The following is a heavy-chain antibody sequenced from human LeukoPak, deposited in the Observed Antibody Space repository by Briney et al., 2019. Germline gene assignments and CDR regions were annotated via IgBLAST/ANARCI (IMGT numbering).Heavy chain of an antibody. CDR1: GYSISSGYY. V-gene: IGHV4-38-2*02. D-gene: IGHD1-26*01. Sequence: PSETLSLTCTVSGYSISSGYYWGWVQQPPGKGLEWIGSVYHSGSTYYNPSLKSRVTTSVDTSKNQFSLELSSVTAADTAVYYCASLVGPPTSNSCSMDVWGKGTTVTVSS. CDR3: ASLVGPPTSNSCSMDV. J-gene: IGHJ6*03. CDR2: VYHSGST.